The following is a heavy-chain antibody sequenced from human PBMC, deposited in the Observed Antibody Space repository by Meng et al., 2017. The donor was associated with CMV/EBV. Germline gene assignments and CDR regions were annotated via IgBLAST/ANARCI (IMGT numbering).Heavy chain of an antibody. Sequence: GESLKISCAASGFTFSSYGMHWVRQAPGKGLEWVAVIWYDGSNKYYADSVKGRFTISRDNSKNTLYLQMNSLRAEDTAVYYCAREEPLYYDYVWGSYRFHQGYYYYGMDVWGQGTTVTVSS. CDR2: IWYDGSNK. D-gene: IGHD3-16*02. CDR3: AREEPLYYDYVWGSYRFHQGYYYYGMDV. V-gene: IGHV3-33*01. CDR1: GFTFSSYG. J-gene: IGHJ6*02.